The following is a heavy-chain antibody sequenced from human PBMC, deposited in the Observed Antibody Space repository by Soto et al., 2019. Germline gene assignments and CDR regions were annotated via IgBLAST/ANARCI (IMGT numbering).Heavy chain of an antibody. Sequence: PGGSLRLSCAASGFTYSTYTMHWVRQAPGKGLEWVSYIFTTGTTIYYADSVKGRFTVSRDNAKNSLFLLLNSLRAEDTAVYYCARDKDWAFDYWGQGTLVTVPQ. CDR1: GFTYSTYT. V-gene: IGHV3-48*04. CDR2: IFTTGTTI. J-gene: IGHJ4*02. CDR3: ARDKDWAFDY. D-gene: IGHD3-9*01.